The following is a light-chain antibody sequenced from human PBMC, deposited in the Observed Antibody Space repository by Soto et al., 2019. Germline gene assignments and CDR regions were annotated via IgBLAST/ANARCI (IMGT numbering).Light chain of an antibody. CDR2: EAS. J-gene: IGLJ1*01. V-gene: IGLV2-18*01. CDR3: SLYTSENTYV. CDR1: STDFVSYNR. Sequence: QSVLTQPSSVSGSPGHSVTISCTGTSTDFVSYNRVSWYQQPPGTAPKLIIYEASNRPSGVPDRFSGSKSGNTASLTISGLQAADEADYYCSLYTSENTYVFGTGTKV.